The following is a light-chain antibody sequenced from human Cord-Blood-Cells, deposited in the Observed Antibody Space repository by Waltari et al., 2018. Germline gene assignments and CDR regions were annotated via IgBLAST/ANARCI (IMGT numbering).Light chain of an antibody. Sequence: QSALTQPASVSGSPGQSITISCTGTSSDVGGYNYVSWYQQHPGKAPKLMIYEVSKRPSGVSNRCSGSKSGNTASLTSSGLQAEDEADYYCSSYTSSSTYVFGTGTKVTVL. CDR1: SSDVGGYNY. V-gene: IGLV2-14*01. CDR2: EVS. CDR3: SSYTSSSTYV. J-gene: IGLJ1*01.